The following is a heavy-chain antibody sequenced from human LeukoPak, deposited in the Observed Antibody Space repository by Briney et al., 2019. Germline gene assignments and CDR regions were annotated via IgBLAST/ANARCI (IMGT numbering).Heavy chain of an antibody. CDR3: ARGRRNSSSWYDDY. V-gene: IGHV4-59*13. CDR2: IYYSGST. J-gene: IGHJ4*02. CDR1: GGSISSYY. Sequence: SETLSLTCTVSGGSISSYYWSWIRQPPEKGQELMGYIYYSGSTKYNPSLKSRVTISVDTSKNQFSLELSSVTAADTAVYYCARGRRNSSSWYDDYWGQGTLVTVSS. D-gene: IGHD6-13*01.